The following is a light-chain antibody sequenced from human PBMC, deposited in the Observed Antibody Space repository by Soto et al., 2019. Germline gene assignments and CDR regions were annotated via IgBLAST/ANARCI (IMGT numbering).Light chain of an antibody. J-gene: IGKJ1*01. V-gene: IGKV3-20*01. Sequence: EIVVTQSPGTLSLSPGERDTHSCRASQSVSNYLAWYQQKPGQAPRLLIYGASRRATVIPDRFSGSGSGTDFTLTISRLEPEDFAVYYCQQYGGSPQTFGQGTKVDIK. CDR3: QQYGGSPQT. CDR1: QSVSNY. CDR2: GAS.